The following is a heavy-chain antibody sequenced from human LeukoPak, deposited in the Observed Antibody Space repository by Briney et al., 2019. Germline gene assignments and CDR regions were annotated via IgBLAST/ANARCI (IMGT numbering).Heavy chain of an antibody. Sequence: SETLSLTCTVSGVSINSNYYYWGWIRQPPGKGLEWIGSVAYSGSTFHNPSLKSRLSIYSDTSKNQFSLRLTSVTAADTAVYYCARHADCLGDCYRNWGQETLVTVSS. J-gene: IGHJ4*02. CDR2: VAYSGST. D-gene: IGHD2-21*01. CDR1: GVSINSNYYY. CDR3: ARHADCLGDCYRN. V-gene: IGHV4-39*01.